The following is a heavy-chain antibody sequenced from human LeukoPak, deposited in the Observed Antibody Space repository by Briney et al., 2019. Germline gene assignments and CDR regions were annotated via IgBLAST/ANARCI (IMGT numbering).Heavy chain of an antibody. CDR2: ISSSGSYI. V-gene: IGHV3-21*01. D-gene: IGHD3-9*01. Sequence: PGGSLRLSCAVSGFTFSSYSMNWVRQAPGKGLEWVSSISSSGSYINYADSVKGRFTISRDNAKNSLYLQMNSLRTEDTAIYYCARGFLTGGAFDIWGQGTMVTVSS. CDR1: GFTFSSYS. J-gene: IGHJ3*02. CDR3: ARGFLTGGAFDI.